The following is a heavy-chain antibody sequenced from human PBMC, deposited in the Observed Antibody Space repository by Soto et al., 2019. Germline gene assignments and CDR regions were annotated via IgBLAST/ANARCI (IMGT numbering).Heavy chain of an antibody. CDR3: ARVVLFATVRYGMDV. J-gene: IGHJ6*02. Sequence: SETLSLTCTVSGGSISSGGYCWSWIRQHPGKGLEWIGYIYYSGSTYYNPSLKSRVTISVDTSKNQFSLKLSSVTAADTAVYYCARVVLFATVRYGMDVWGQGTTVTVSS. CDR2: IYYSGST. D-gene: IGHD4-17*01. V-gene: IGHV4-31*03. CDR1: GGSISSGGYC.